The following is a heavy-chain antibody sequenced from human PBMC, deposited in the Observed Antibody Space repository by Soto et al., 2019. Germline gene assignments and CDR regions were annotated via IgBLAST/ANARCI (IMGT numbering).Heavy chain of an antibody. CDR3: ARARIVVAGTIVDY. D-gene: IGHD6-19*01. J-gene: IGHJ4*02. CDR1: GSSISSGYY. V-gene: IGHV4-38-2*01. CDR2: ISHSGKT. Sequence: SETVSLTCVVSGSSISSGYYCGWIRQPPGKGLEWIGSISHSGKTYYNPCLKSRVTISVDTSKNHFSLKLSSVTAADTAVYYCARARIVVAGTIVDYWGQGTLVPVSS.